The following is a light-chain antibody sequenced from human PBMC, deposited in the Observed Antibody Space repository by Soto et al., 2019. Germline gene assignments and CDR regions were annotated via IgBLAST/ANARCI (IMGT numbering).Light chain of an antibody. V-gene: IGLV2-14*01. CDR2: DVS. CDR1: SSDVGGYNY. J-gene: IGLJ2*01. CDR3: SSYTSSSTVV. Sequence: QSVLTQPASVSGSPGQSITISCTVTSSDVGGYNYVSWYQQHPGKAPKLMIYDVSNRPSGVSNRFSGSKSGNTASLTISGLQAEDEADYYCSSYTSSSTVVFGGGTKVTVL.